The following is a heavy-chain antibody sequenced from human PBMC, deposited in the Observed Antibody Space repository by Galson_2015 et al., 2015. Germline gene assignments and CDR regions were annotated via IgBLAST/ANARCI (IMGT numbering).Heavy chain of an antibody. CDR3: ARSSTSDDWFDP. V-gene: IGHV2-70*04. D-gene: IGHD2/OR15-2a*01. CDR2: IDWDDDK. CDR1: GFSLGTNGMR. Sequence: ALVKPTQTLTLTCTLSGFSLGTNGMRVSWIRQPPGKGLEWLARIDWDDDKFYNTSLETRLTISTDTSKTQVVLIMTNMDPVDTATYFCARSSTSDDWFDPWGQGILVTVSS. J-gene: IGHJ5*02.